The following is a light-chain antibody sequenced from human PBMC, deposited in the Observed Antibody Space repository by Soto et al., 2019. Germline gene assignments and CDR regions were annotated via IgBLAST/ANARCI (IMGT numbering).Light chain of an antibody. V-gene: IGKV3-20*01. Sequence: EIVLTQSPGTLSLSPGERATLSCRASQSVSSSYLAWYQQKPGQAPGLLIYGASSRATGIPDRFSGSGSGTDFTLTISRLEPEDFAVYYSQQYGSSPGYTFGQGTKLEIK. CDR1: QSVSSSY. CDR2: GAS. CDR3: QQYGSSPGYT. J-gene: IGKJ2*01.